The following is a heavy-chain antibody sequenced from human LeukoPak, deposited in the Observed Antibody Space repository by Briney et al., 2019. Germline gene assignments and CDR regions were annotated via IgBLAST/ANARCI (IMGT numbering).Heavy chain of an antibody. D-gene: IGHD2-8*02. V-gene: IGHV3-74*01. CDR3: ARVVYHFDS. CDR1: GFTFSKYW. Sequence: PGGSLRLSCAASGFTFSKYWMHWVRQAPGKGLVWASRIYSGGSGTSYADSVKGRFTISRDNAKNTLFLQMNSLRAEDTAVYYCARVVYHFDSWGQGTLVTVSS. J-gene: IGHJ4*02. CDR2: IYSGGSGT.